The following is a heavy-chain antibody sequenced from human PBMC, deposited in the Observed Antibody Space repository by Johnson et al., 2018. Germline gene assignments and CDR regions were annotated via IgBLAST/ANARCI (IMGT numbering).Heavy chain of an antibody. CDR1: GFTFSASG. CDR2: IAVDGKRK. J-gene: IGHJ3*02. CDR3: VQGPRNGAFEI. Sequence: QVQLVQSGGGVVQPGRSLRLSCAASGFTFSASGIDTHWVRQSPDKGLEWVTPIAVDGKRKFYTDSVKGRFTVSRDNSRNTVYLQMNGLRPDDTPRYCCVQGPRNGAFEIWGQGTRVIVSS. V-gene: IGHV3-30*18. D-gene: IGHD3-10*01.